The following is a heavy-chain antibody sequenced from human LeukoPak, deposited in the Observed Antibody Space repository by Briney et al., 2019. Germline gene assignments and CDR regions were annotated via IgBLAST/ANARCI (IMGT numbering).Heavy chain of an antibody. D-gene: IGHD1-1*01. CDR2: IIPILGIA. CDR3: ARLITPGGGNDFDY. J-gene: IGHJ4*02. Sequence: GASVKVSCKASGGTFSSYAISWLRQAPGQGLEWMGRIIPILGIANYAQKFQGRVTITADKSTSTAYMELSSLRSEDTAVYYCARLITPGGGNDFDYWGQGTLVTVSS. V-gene: IGHV1-69*04. CDR1: GGTFSSYA.